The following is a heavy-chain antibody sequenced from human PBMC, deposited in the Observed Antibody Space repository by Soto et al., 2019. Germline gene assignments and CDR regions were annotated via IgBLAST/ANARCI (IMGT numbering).Heavy chain of an antibody. CDR3: ASGQVYAIQGGSIDP. CDR1: GGTFSSYT. V-gene: IGHV1-69*02. CDR2: IIPILGIA. D-gene: IGHD2-8*01. J-gene: IGHJ5*02. Sequence: SVKVSCKASGGTFSSYTISWVRQAPGQGLEWMGRIIPILGIANYAQKFQGRVTITADKSTSTAYMELSSLRSEDTAVYYCASGQVYAIQGGSIDPWGQGTLVTVSS.